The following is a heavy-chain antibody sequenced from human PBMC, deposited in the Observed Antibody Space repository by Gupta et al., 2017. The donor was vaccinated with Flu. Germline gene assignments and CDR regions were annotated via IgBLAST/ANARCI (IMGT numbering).Heavy chain of an antibody. Sequence: DCMNWVRQDPGKGLEWVSSISSSSSYIYYADSVKGRFTISRDNAKNSLYLQMNSLRAEDTAVYYCARRYCSSTSCYTSDYWGQGTLVTVSS. J-gene: IGHJ4*02. CDR2: ISSSSSYI. CDR3: ARRYCSSTSCYTSDY. D-gene: IGHD2-2*02. V-gene: IGHV3-21*01. CDR1: DC.